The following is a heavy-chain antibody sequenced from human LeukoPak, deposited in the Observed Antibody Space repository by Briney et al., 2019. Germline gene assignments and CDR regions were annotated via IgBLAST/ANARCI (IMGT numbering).Heavy chain of an antibody. CDR1: GYTFTGYY. J-gene: IGHJ4*01. Sequence: SCKASGYTFTGYYMHWVRQAPGKGLEWVAVIWYDGSNKYYADSVKGRFTISRDNSKNTLYLQMNSLRAEDTAVYYCARQSSATIMSALAFWGQGTLVTVSS. CDR3: ARQSSATIMSALAF. D-gene: IGHD2-15*01. V-gene: IGHV3-33*01. CDR2: IWYDGSNK.